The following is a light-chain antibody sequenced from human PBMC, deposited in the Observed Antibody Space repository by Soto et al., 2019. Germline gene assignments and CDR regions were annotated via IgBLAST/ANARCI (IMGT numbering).Light chain of an antibody. J-gene: IGLJ1*01. CDR2: DDT. Sequence: SYELTQPPSVSVAPGQTARISCGGNNIGSKSVNWYQQKPGQAPVVVVYDDTDRPSGIPERFSGSNSGHTAILTISGVDAGDEAEYYCQVWERSNEQGVFGAGTKVTV. CDR1: NIGSKS. V-gene: IGLV3-21*02. CDR3: QVWERSNEQGV.